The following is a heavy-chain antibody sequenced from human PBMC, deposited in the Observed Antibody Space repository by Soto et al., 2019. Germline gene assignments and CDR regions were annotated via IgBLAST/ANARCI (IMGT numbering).Heavy chain of an antibody. Sequence: HVQLVQSGAEVKKPWASVTVSCKTSGYTCTNYAIHRVRQALGQRLDWMGWINAGDGNTKYSQKFQGRVTITRDTSARTAYMELRSLRTEDAAVYYCASSGSCTSTSCYGGLDIWGQGTMVTVSS. D-gene: IGHD2-2*01. CDR1: GYTCTNYA. J-gene: IGHJ3*02. V-gene: IGHV1-3*01. CDR3: ASSGSCTSTSCYGGLDI. CDR2: INAGDGNT.